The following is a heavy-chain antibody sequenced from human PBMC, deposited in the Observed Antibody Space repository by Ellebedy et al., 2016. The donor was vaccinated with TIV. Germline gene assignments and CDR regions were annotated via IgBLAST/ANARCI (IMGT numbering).Heavy chain of an antibody. CDR2: ISRDGDIR. CDR3: ATEEGGSYDS. D-gene: IGHD2-15*01. Sequence: PGGSLRLSCAISGFTFSYYWMHWVRQAPGKGLEWVSRISRDGDIRGYADSVKGRFTVSRDNAKNTLYLQMNSLRADDTGVYYYATEEGGSYDSWGQGTRVTVSA. V-gene: IGHV3-74*01. J-gene: IGHJ4*02. CDR1: GFTFSYYW.